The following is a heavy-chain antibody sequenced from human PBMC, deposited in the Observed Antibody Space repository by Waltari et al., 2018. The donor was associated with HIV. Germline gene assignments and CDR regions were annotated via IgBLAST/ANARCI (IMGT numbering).Heavy chain of an antibody. CDR1: GGTFSSYA. D-gene: IGHD2-21*02. CDR2: IIPIFGTA. CDR3: ARGGYGGNSGYYYYYGMDV. V-gene: IGHV1-69*01. J-gene: IGHJ6*02. Sequence: QVQLVQSGAEVKKPGSSVKVSCKASGGTFSSYAISWVRQAPGPGLEWMGGIIPIFGTANYAQKFQGRVTITADESTSTAYMELSSLRSEDTAVYYCARGGYGGNSGYYYYYGMDVWGQGTTVTVSS.